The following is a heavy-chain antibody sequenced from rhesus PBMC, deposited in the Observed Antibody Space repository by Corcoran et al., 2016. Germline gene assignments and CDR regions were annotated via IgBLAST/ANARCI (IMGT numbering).Heavy chain of an antibody. V-gene: IGHV3-136*01. J-gene: IGHJ4*01. D-gene: IGHD4-23*01. CDR1: GFTFSSYD. Sequence: EVQLVESGGGLVQPGGSLRLSCAASGFTFSSYDMSWVRQAPGKGLVCVSSISYTGKTIYYADSVKGRFTSSRDNAKNSLSLKRSSLRAEDTAVYYCTRTGYSNYGDFDYWGQGVLVTVSS. CDR3: TRTGYSNYGDFDY. CDR2: ISYTGKTI.